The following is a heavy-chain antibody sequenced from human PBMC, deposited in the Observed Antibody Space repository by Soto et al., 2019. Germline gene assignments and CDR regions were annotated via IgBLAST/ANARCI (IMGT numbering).Heavy chain of an antibody. Sequence: HPGGSLRLSCAASGFTFSSYGMHWVRQAPGKGLEWVAVIWYDGSNKYYADSVKGRFTISRDNSKNTLYLQMNSLRAEDTAVYYCARDPRRSGSSMEHWGQGTLVTVSS. CDR1: GFTFSSYG. J-gene: IGHJ1*01. D-gene: IGHD1-26*01. V-gene: IGHV3-33*01. CDR3: ARDPRRSGSSMEH. CDR2: IWYDGSNK.